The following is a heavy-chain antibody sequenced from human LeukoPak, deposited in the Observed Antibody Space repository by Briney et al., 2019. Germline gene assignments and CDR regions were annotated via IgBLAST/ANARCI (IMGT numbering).Heavy chain of an antibody. CDR2: IYHSGTT. Sequence: SETLSLTCAVSGGSISSGGYSWSWIRQPPGKGLEWIGYIYHSGTTYYNPSLKSRVTISVDTSKNQFSLKLSSVTAADTAVYYCARVHYYDSSGYYLTGFDYWGQGTLVTVSS. CDR1: GGSISSGGYS. V-gene: IGHV4-30-2*01. J-gene: IGHJ4*02. D-gene: IGHD3-22*01. CDR3: ARVHYYDSSGYYLTGFDY.